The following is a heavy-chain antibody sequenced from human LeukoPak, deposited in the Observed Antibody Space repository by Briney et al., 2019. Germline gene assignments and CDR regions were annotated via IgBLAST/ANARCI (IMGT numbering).Heavy chain of an antibody. CDR2: INHSGST. V-gene: IGHV4-34*01. CDR3: ARLPLYGSGSRYYYYYYMDV. Sequence: SETLSLTCAVYGGSFSGYYWSWIRQPPGKGLEWIGEINHSGSTNYNPSLKSRVTISVDTSKNQFSLKLSSVTAADTAVYYCARLPLYGSGSRYYYYYYMDVWGKGTTVTISS. D-gene: IGHD3-10*01. CDR1: GGSFSGYY. J-gene: IGHJ6*03.